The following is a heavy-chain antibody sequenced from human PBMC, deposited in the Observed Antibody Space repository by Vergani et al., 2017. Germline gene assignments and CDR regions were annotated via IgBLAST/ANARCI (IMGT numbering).Heavy chain of an antibody. J-gene: IGHJ6*03. CDR1: GYTLTELS. D-gene: IGHD2-2*01. V-gene: IGHV1-24*01. Sequence: QVQLVQSGAEVKKPGASVKVSCKVSGYTLTELSMHWVRQAPGKGLEWMGGFDPEDGETIYAQKFQGRVTMTEDTSTDTAYMELSSLRSEDTAVYYCARGAKPLQYQTYYYYMDVWGKGTTVTVSS. CDR3: ARGAKPLQYQTYYYYMDV. CDR2: FDPEDGET.